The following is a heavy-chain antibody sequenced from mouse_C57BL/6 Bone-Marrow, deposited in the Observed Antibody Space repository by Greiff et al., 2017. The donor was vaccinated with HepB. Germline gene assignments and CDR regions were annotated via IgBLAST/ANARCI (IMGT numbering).Heavy chain of an antibody. CDR3: TRSAYCLFAY. Sequence: VKLQQSGAELVRPGASVTLSCKASGYTFTDYEMHWVKQTPVHGLEWIGAIDPETGGTAYNQKFKGKAILTADKSSSTAYMELRSLTSEDSAVYYCTRSAYCLFAYWGQGTLVTVSA. D-gene: IGHD1-1*01. V-gene: IGHV1-15*01. CDR1: GYTFTDYE. CDR2: IDPETGGT. J-gene: IGHJ3*01.